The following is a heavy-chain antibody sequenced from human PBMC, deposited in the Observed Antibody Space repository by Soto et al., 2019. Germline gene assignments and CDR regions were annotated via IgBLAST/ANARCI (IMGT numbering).Heavy chain of an antibody. J-gene: IGHJ4*02. Sequence: ASVKVSCKASGYTFTSYGISWVRQAPGQGLEWMGWISAYNGNTNYAQKLQGRVTMTTDTSTSTAYMELRSLRSDDTAVYYCARDRPKNRYYGSGSYYNYWGQGTLVTVSS. V-gene: IGHV1-18*01. CDR3: ARDRPKNRYYGSGSYYNY. D-gene: IGHD3-10*01. CDR2: ISAYNGNT. CDR1: GYTFTSYG.